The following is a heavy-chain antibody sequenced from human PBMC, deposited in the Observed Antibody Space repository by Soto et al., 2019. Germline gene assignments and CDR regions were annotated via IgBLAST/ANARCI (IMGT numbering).Heavy chain of an antibody. CDR2: INHSGST. D-gene: IGHD1-1*01. J-gene: IGHJ6*02. V-gene: IGHV4-34*01. CDR1: GGSFSGYY. Sequence: SETLSLTCAVYGGSFSGYYRSWIRQPPGKGLEWIGEINHSGSTNYNPSLKSRVTISVDASKNQFSLKLSSVTAADTAVYYCARGLGTHKYYYGMDVWGQGTTVTVSS. CDR3: ARGLGTHKYYYGMDV.